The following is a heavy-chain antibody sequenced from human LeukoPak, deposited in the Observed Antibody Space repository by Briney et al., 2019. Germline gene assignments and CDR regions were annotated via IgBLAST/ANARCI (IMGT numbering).Heavy chain of an antibody. Sequence: SETLSLTCAVYGGSFSGYYWSWIRQPPGKGLEWIGEINHSGSTNYNPSLKSRVTISVDTSKNQFSLKLSSVTAADTAVYYCARTPISPIYDYVWGSYRSSLFDYWGQGTPVTVSS. D-gene: IGHD3-16*02. V-gene: IGHV4-34*01. CDR1: GGSFSGYY. J-gene: IGHJ4*02. CDR3: ARTPISPIYDYVWGSYRSSLFDY. CDR2: INHSGST.